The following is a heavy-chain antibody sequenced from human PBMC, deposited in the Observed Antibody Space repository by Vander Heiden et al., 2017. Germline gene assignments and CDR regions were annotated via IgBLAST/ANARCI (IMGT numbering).Heavy chain of an antibody. Sequence: EVQLVDSGVGLVKPGGSLRLPCAASGFTFNIYTMTWVRQAPGKGLEWVSSISSSNNYIYYADSVKGRFTISRDNAKNSLYLQMNSLRAEDTAVYYCARDPDSSGYSDYWGQGTLVTVSS. CDR3: ARDPDSSGYSDY. D-gene: IGHD3-22*01. J-gene: IGHJ4*02. CDR1: GFTFNIYT. CDR2: ISSSNNYI. V-gene: IGHV3-21*01.